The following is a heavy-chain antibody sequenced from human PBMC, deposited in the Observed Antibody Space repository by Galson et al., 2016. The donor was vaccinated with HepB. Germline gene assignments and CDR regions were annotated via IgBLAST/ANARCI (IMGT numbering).Heavy chain of an antibody. V-gene: IGHV3-23*01. CDR1: GFTFSSYA. CDR2: INGSGGST. Sequence: SLRLSCAASGFTFSSYAMSWVRQAPGKGLEWVSAINGSGGSTYYADSVKGRFTISRDNSKSTLYLQRKSLRAEDTAVYYCAKVLIPPRYTGQTLDYWGQGTLVTVSS. J-gene: IGHJ4*02. CDR3: AKVLIPPRYTGQTLDY. D-gene: IGHD5-12*01.